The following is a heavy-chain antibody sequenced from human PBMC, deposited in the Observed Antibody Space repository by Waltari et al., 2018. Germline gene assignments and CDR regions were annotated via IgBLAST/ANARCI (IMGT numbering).Heavy chain of an antibody. J-gene: IGHJ6*02. V-gene: IGHV1-3*01. Sequence: QVQLVQSGAEVMKPGASMTISCQTSGYSFSSYAIHCVRQAHGQRLEWVGWINPASGHTKESQKFEGRGTMTSDTAADTVYMELTSLTSEDTAVFYCARDEISAAGSLYYYYGLDVWGQGTPVTVS. D-gene: IGHD6-13*01. CDR1: GYSFSSYA. CDR2: INPASGHT. CDR3: ARDEISAAGSLYYYYGLDV.